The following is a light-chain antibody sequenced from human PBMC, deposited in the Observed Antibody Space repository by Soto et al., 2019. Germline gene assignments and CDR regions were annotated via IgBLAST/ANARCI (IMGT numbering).Light chain of an antibody. V-gene: IGLV1-40*01. CDR2: GDT. CDR1: SSNIGAGHD. CDR3: QAYDSSLSGSV. Sequence: QAVVTQPPSVSGAPGQRVTISCTGSSSNIGAGHDVHWYQQTPGTAPKLLIYGDTTRPSGVPDRFSGSHSGTAASLAITGLQAEDESDYSCQAYDSSLSGSVFCGVPNLTL. J-gene: IGLJ3*02.